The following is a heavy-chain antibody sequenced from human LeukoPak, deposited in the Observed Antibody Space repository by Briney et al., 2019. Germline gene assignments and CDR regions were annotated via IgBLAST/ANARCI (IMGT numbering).Heavy chain of an antibody. CDR3: ARERGIITMVRGVPHPAQLMDV. V-gene: IGHV1-8*01. J-gene: IGHJ6*03. CDR1: GYTFTSYD. CDR2: MNPNSGNT. D-gene: IGHD3-10*01. Sequence: GASVKVSCKASGYTFTSYDINWVRQATGQGLEWMGWMNPNSGNTGYAQKFQGRVTMTRNTSISTAYMELSSLRSEDTAVYYCARERGIITMVRGVPHPAQLMDVWGKGTTVTIPS.